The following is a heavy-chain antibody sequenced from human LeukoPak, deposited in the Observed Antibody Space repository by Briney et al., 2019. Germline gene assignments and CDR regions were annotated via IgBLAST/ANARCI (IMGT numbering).Heavy chain of an antibody. D-gene: IGHD3-10*01. V-gene: IGHV4-34*01. CDR1: GGSFSRYY. J-gene: IGHJ4*02. CDR2: INHSGSA. CDR3: ARRRPRRITMLRGVIDY. Sequence: SETLSLTCAVYGGSFSRYYWTWIRQPPGKGLEWIGEINHSGSANYNPSLKSRVTISVDTSKNQFSLKLSSVTAADTAVYYCARRRPRRITMLRGVIDYWGQGTLVTVSS.